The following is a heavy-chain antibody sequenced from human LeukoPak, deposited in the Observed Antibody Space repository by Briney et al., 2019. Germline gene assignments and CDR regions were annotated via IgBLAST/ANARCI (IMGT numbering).Heavy chain of an antibody. CDR2: INSDGSST. V-gene: IGHV3-74*01. CDR3: ARDAMYSSSGGDYYYYGMDV. CDR1: GFTFSSYW. Sequence: GGSLRLSCAASGFTFSSYWMHWVRQAPGKGLVWVSGINSDGSSTSYADSVKGRFTISRDNAKNTLYLQMNSLRAEDTAVYYCARDAMYSSSGGDYYYYGMDVWGKGTTVTVSS. J-gene: IGHJ6*04. D-gene: IGHD6-13*01.